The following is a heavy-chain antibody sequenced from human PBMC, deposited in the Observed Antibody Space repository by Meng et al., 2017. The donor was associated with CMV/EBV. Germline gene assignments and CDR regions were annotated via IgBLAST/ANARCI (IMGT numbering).Heavy chain of an antibody. D-gene: IGHD5-18*01. V-gene: IGHV1-2*02. Sequence: ASVTVSCKASGYTFTGYYMHWVRQAPGQGLEWMGWINPNSGGTNYAQKFQGRVTMTRDTSISTAYMELSRLGSDDTAVYYCAREPPGYSYGSARYYYYGMDVWGQGTTVTVSS. CDR3: AREPPGYSYGSARYYYYGMDV. CDR1: GYTFTGYY. J-gene: IGHJ6*02. CDR2: INPNSGGT.